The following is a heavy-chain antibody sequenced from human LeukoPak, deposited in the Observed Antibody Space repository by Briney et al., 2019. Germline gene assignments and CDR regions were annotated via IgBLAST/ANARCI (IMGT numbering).Heavy chain of an antibody. CDR1: GFTFSNYA. CDR3: ARDYGLIDY. Sequence: GGSLRLSCAASGFTFSNYAMTWVRQAPGKGLEWVSTISGSGGSTYYADSVKGRFTISRDNSKNTLYLQMNSLRAEDTAVYYCARDYGLIDYWGQGTLVTVSS. D-gene: IGHD4-17*01. J-gene: IGHJ4*02. V-gene: IGHV3-23*01. CDR2: ISGSGGST.